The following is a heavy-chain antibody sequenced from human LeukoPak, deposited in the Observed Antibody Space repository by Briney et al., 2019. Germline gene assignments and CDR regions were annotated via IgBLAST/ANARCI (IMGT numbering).Heavy chain of an antibody. CDR2: INPSGGST. CDR1: GYTFTSYY. V-gene: IGHV1-46*01. D-gene: IGHD2-21*02. J-gene: IGHJ4*02. CDR3: ARHLMHGGDWEYYFDY. Sequence: GASVKVSCKASGYTFTSYYMHWVRQAPGQGLEWMGIINPSGGSTSYAQKFQGRVTMTRDTSTSTVYMELSSLRSEDTAVYYCARHLMHGGDWEYYFDYWGQGTLVTVSS.